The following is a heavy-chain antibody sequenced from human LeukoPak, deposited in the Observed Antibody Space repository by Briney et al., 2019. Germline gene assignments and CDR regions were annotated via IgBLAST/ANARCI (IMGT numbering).Heavy chain of an antibody. D-gene: IGHD1-26*01. J-gene: IGHJ4*02. CDR1: GYTFTSYG. CDR3: ARDNWRVGNDH. V-gene: IGHV1-18*01. CDR2: ISAYNGNT. Sequence: ASVTVSCTASGYTFTSYGISWVRQAPGQGLEWMGWISAYNGNTNYAQKLQGRVTMTTDTSTSTAYMELRSLRSDDTAVYYCARDNWRVGNDHWGQGTLVTVSS.